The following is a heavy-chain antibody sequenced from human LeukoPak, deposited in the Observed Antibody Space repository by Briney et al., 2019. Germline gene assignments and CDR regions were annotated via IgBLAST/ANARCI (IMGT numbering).Heavy chain of an antibody. D-gene: IGHD3-3*01. J-gene: IGHJ6*02. CDR3: ARGSPFGPDFWSGYWPSYYYYGMDV. Sequence: SETLSLICAVYGGSFSGYYWSWIRQPPGKGLEWIGEINHSGSTNYNPSLKSRVTISVDTSKNQFSLKLSSVTAADTAVYYCARGSPFGPDFWSGYWPSYYYYGMDVWGQGTTVTVSS. CDR2: INHSGST. CDR1: GGSFSGYY. V-gene: IGHV4-34*01.